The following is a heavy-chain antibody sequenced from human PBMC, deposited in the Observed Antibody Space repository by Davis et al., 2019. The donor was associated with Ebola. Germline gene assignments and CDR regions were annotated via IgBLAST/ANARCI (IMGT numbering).Heavy chain of an antibody. CDR3: AIIVDPLVWGLVDV. V-gene: IGHV1-3*01. CDR1: GYTFSSYV. D-gene: IGHD2-15*01. Sequence: AASVKVSCKTSGYTFSSYVIHWVRQAPGQGLEWMGWINADNGDTKYSQKLQGRVTITRDTSASTAYMELRSLRSQDTAVYYCAIIVDPLVWGLVDVWGQGTTVIVSS. CDR2: INADNGDT. J-gene: IGHJ6*02.